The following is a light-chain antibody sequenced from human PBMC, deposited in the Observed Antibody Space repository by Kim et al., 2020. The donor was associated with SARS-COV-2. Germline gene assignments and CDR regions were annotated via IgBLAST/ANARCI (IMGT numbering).Light chain of an antibody. CDR2: DVS. V-gene: IGLV2-14*03. Sequence: QSALTQPASVSGSPGQSITISCTGTSSDVGGYNYVSWYQQHPGKAPKLMIYDVSNRPSGVSNRFSGSKSGNTASLTISGLQAEDEADYYCSSYTSSSTDVVFGRGTQLTVL. CDR3: SSYTSSSTDVV. J-gene: IGLJ2*01. CDR1: SSDVGGYNY.